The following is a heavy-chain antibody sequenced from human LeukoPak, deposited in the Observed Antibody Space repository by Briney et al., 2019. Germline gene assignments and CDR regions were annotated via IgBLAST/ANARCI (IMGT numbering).Heavy chain of an antibody. V-gene: IGHV3-23*01. J-gene: IGHJ4*02. D-gene: IGHD1-20*01. CDR1: GFTFSCYG. Sequence: GGTLRLSCAASGFTFSCYGMSWVRPAPGEGLEWVSAISGCGGSTCYADSVKGRFTISRDNSKNTLYLQINSLRAEDTAVYYCAKEGKTRNWNYFQAKPVYWGQGTLVTVSS. CDR2: ISGCGGST. CDR3: AKEGKTRNWNYFQAKPVY.